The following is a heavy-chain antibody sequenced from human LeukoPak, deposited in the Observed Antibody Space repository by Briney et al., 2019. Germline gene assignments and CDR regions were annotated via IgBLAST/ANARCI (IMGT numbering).Heavy chain of an antibody. Sequence: GGSLRLSCAASGFTVSSNYMSWVRQAPGKGLEGVSVIYSGGSTYYADSVKGRCTISRDNSKNTLYLQMNSLRAEDTAVYYCAREIIQLPGYFDYWGQGTLVTVSS. CDR1: GFTVSSNY. J-gene: IGHJ4*02. CDR3: AREIIQLPGYFDY. D-gene: IGHD5-18*01. V-gene: IGHV3-53*01. CDR2: IYSGGST.